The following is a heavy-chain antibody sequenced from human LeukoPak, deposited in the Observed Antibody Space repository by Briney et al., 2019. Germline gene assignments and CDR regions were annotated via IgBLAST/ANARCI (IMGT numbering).Heavy chain of an antibody. CDR3: AKVEMATSNFDY. CDR1: GFTFSTYA. D-gene: IGHD5-24*01. V-gene: IGHV3-23*01. J-gene: IGHJ4*02. Sequence: GGSLRLSCAASGFTFSTYAMNWVRQAPGKGLEWVSAISDSGGDTYYADSVKGRFTISRDNSKNTLYLQMNSLRAEDTAVCYCAKVEMATSNFDYWGQGTLVTVSS. CDR2: ISDSGGDT.